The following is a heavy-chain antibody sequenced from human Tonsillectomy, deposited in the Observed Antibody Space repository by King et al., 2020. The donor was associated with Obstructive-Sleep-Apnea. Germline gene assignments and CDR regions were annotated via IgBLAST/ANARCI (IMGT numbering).Heavy chain of an antibody. Sequence: QLQESGPGLVKPSQTLSLTCTVSVGSISSGGYYWSWIRQHPGKGLGWIGYIYYSGSTYYNPSLKRRVTISVDTTKNQFSLTLSSVTAADTAVYYCARDLSDSSGYYYDSRYDAFDIWGQGTMVTVSS. CDR1: VGSISSGGYY. J-gene: IGHJ3*02. V-gene: IGHV4-31*03. CDR3: ARDLSDSSGYYYDSRYDAFDI. D-gene: IGHD3-22*01. CDR2: IYYSGST.